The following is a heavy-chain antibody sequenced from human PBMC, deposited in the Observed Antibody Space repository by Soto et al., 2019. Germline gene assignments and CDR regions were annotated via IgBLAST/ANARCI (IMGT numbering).Heavy chain of an antibody. V-gene: IGHV3-23*01. CDR2: SSYGGGTT. Sequence: EVQLLESGGGLVQPGGSLRLSCAASEFTFSNYAMSWVRQAPGKGLELVSASSYGGGTTYYADSVKGRFTISRDNSKNTLYLQMKSLRAEDTAVYYCAKNPGYYYDSTGYHFDYWGQGTLVTVSS. CDR1: EFTFSNYA. J-gene: IGHJ4*02. D-gene: IGHD3-22*01. CDR3: AKNPGYYYDSTGYHFDY.